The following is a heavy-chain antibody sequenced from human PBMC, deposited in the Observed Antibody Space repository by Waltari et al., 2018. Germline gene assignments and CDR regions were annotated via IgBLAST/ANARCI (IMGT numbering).Heavy chain of an antibody. D-gene: IGHD7-27*01. CDR1: GGSISSSSYY. Sequence: QLQLQESGPGLVKPSETLSLTCTVSGGSISSSSYYWGWIRQPPGKGLEWFGSIYYSGSTYYNPSLKSRVTISVDTSKNQFSLKLSSVTAADTAVYYCARYNWGSVSYYFDYWGQGTLVTVSS. CDR2: IYYSGST. J-gene: IGHJ4*02. V-gene: IGHV4-39*07. CDR3: ARYNWGSVSYYFDY.